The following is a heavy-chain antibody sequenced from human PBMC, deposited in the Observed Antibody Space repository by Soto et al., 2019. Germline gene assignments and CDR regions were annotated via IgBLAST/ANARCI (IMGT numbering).Heavy chain of an antibody. Sequence: PGESLKISCKGSGDSFNNYWISWMRQMPGKGLEWMGRIDPSDSYRTYNPAFQGHVTISVDKSISTAYVQWTRLEASDTAVYYCAPLSVSLSGPYGIHVWGQGTTVTVSS. CDR3: APLSVSLSGPYGIHV. D-gene: IGHD2-15*01. CDR2: IDPSDSYR. J-gene: IGHJ6*02. CDR1: GDSFNNYW. V-gene: IGHV5-10-1*01.